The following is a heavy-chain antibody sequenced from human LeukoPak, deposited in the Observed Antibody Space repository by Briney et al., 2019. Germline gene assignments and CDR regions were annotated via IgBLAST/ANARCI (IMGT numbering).Heavy chain of an antibody. CDR2: INSDGSTT. V-gene: IGHV3-74*01. D-gene: IGHD3-10*01. Sequence: GGPLRLSCAASGFTFSTFWMHWVRQVPGKGLVWVSRINSDGSTTNYADSVKGRFTISRDNAKNTVYLQMNSLRAEDTAVYYCARDLVGEVIPLGYWGQGTLVTVSS. CDR1: GFTFSTFW. CDR3: ARDLVGEVIPLGY. J-gene: IGHJ4*02.